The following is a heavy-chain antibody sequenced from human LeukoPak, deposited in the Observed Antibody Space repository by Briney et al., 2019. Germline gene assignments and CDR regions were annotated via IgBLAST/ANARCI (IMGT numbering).Heavy chain of an antibody. CDR1: GGTFSSYA. CDR2: IIPIFGTA. V-gene: IGHV1-69*01. CDR3: AREGGYSYGPLDY. J-gene: IGHJ4*02. Sequence: SVKVSCKASGGTFSSYAISWVRQAPGQGLEWMGGIIPIFGTANYAQKFQGRVTITADESTSTAYMELSSLRPEDTAVYYCAREGGYSYGPLDYWGQGTLVTVSS. D-gene: IGHD5-18*01.